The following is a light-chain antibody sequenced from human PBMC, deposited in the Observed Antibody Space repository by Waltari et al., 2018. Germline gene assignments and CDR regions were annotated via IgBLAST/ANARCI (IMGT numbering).Light chain of an antibody. CDR1: QAIRND. Sequence: DIQMTQSPSSLSASVGERVTITCRTSQAIRNDLGWFQQKPGKSPKRLIHGASRLQSGVPARFSGSGYGTEFTLTINSLQPEDFATYYCLQHNTYPLTFGGGTKVEIK. V-gene: IGKV1-17*01. J-gene: IGKJ4*01. CDR2: GAS. CDR3: LQHNTYPLT.